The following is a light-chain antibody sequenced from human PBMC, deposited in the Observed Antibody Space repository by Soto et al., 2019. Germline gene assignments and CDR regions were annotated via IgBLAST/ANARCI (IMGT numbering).Light chain of an antibody. J-gene: IGKJ3*01. CDR2: DAS. CDR3: QQRSHWPFT. Sequence: EIVLTQSPATLSLSPGERATLSCRASQSVSSYLAWYQQKPGQAPRLLIYDASNRATGIPARFSGSGSGTDFTLTISSLEPEYFAVYYCQQRSHWPFTFVPGTKVGI. CDR1: QSVSSY. V-gene: IGKV3-11*01.